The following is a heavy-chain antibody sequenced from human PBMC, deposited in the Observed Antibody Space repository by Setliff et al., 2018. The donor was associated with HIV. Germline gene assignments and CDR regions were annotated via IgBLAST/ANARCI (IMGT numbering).Heavy chain of an antibody. Sequence: ASVKVSCKASGYRFTTYNIHWVRQGPGQGLEWMGIINPSGGSTSYAQKFQGRVTMTRDTSTSTVYMELSSLRSEDTAVYYCASNSYGYRTRYGMDVWGQGTTVTVSS. CDR1: GYRFTTYN. V-gene: IGHV1-46*01. J-gene: IGHJ6*02. CDR2: INPSGGST. D-gene: IGHD5-18*01. CDR3: ASNSYGYRTRYGMDV.